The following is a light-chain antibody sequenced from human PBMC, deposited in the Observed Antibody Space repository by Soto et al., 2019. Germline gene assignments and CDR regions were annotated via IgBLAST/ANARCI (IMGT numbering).Light chain of an antibody. V-gene: IGKV1-5*01. CDR2: DAS. J-gene: IGKJ1*01. Sequence: DIQMTQSPSTLSASVGDRVTITCRASQSISSWLVWYQQKPGKAPKLLIYDASSLESGVPSRFSGSGSGTEFTLTISSLQPDDFATYYCQQYNSHGTFGQGTKVEIK. CDR1: QSISSW. CDR3: QQYNSHGT.